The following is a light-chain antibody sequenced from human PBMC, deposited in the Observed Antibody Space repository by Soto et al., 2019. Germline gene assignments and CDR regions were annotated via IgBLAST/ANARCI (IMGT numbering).Light chain of an antibody. CDR3: QQRSNWPST. J-gene: IGKJ1*01. V-gene: IGKV3-11*01. Sequence: EIVLTQSPSALSLSPGESATLSCRASQSVGSYLAWYQQKPGQAPRLLIYDASNRATGIPARFSGSGSGTDFTLTISSLEPEDFAVYYCQQRSNWPSTFGQGTKV. CDR1: QSVGSY. CDR2: DAS.